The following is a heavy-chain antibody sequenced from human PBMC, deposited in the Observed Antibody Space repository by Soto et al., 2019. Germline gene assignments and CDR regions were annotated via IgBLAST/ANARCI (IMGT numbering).Heavy chain of an antibody. D-gene: IGHD6-19*01. Sequence: QVQLQESGPGLVKPSETLSLTCTVSGGSISSYYWSWIRQPPGKGLEWIGYIYYSGSTNYNPSLKSRVTISVDTSKNPFSLKLSSVTAADTAVYYCARHTAIAVAGTGYDYWGQGTLVTVSS. J-gene: IGHJ4*02. CDR1: GGSISSYY. CDR2: IYYSGST. V-gene: IGHV4-59*08. CDR3: ARHTAIAVAGTGYDY.